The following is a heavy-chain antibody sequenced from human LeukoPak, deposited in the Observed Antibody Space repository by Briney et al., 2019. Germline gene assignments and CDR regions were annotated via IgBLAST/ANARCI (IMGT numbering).Heavy chain of an antibody. CDR1: GGSISSYY. CDR3: AREFGAAAGRRRWFDP. Sequence: SETLSLTCTVSGGSISSYYWSWIRQPPGKGLEWIGYIYYSGSTNYNPSLKSRVTISVDTSKNQFSLKLSSVTAADTVVYYCAREFGAAAGRRRWFDPWGQGTLVTVSS. V-gene: IGHV4-59*01. D-gene: IGHD6-13*01. CDR2: IYYSGST. J-gene: IGHJ5*02.